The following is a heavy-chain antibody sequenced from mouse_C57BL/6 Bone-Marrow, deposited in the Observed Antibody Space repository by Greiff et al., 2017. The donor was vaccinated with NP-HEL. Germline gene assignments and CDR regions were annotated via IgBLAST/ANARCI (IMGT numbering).Heavy chain of an antibody. J-gene: IGHJ2*01. Sequence: VMLVESGAELARPGASVKLSCKASGYTFTSYGISWVKQRTGQGLEWIGEIYPRSGNTYYNEKFKGKATLTADKSSSTAYMELRSLTSEDSAVYFCARLIYGSSYNYWGQGTTLTVSS. D-gene: IGHD1-1*01. V-gene: IGHV1-81*01. CDR1: GYTFTSYG. CDR2: IYPRSGNT. CDR3: ARLIYGSSYNY.